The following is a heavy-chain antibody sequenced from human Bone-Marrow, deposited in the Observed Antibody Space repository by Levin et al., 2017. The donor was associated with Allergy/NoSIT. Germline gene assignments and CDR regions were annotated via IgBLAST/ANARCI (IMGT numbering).Heavy chain of an antibody. CDR2: INPNSGGT. Sequence: ASVKVSCKASGYTFTGYYMHWVRQAPGQGLEWMGWINPNSGGTNYAQKFQGRVTMTRDTSISTAYMELSRLRSDDTALYYCAREGLYCSSTSCYFGAFDIWGQGTMVTVSS. CDR3: AREGLYCSSTSCYFGAFDI. J-gene: IGHJ3*02. V-gene: IGHV1-2*02. D-gene: IGHD2-2*01. CDR1: GYTFTGYY.